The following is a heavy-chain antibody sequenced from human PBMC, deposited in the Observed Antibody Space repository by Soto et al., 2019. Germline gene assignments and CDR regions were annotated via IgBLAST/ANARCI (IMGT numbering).Heavy chain of an antibody. CDR3: ARWAGDYCSSTSCSWDYYYMDV. D-gene: IGHD2-2*01. CDR2: ISSSSSYL. Sequence: GGSLRLSCAASGFTFSSYSMNWVRQAPGKGLEWVSSISSSSSYLYYADSVKGRFTNSRDNAKNSLYLQMNSLRAEDTAVYYCARWAGDYCSSTSCSWDYYYMDVWGKGTTVTVSS. CDR1: GFTFSSYS. V-gene: IGHV3-21*01. J-gene: IGHJ6*03.